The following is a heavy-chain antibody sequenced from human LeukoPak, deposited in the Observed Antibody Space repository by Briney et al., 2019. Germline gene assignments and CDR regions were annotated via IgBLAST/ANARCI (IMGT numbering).Heavy chain of an antibody. CDR2: IYYSEST. J-gene: IGHJ4*02. Sequence: SETLSLTCTVSGGSISSYYWSWIRQPPGNGLEWIGYIYYSESTNYNPSLKSRVTISVDTSKNQFSLKLSSVTAADTAVYYCARVRINYYDSSGYYVKSYYFDYWGQGTLVTVSS. V-gene: IGHV4-59*01. D-gene: IGHD3-22*01. CDR3: ARVRINYYDSSGYYVKSYYFDY. CDR1: GGSISSYY.